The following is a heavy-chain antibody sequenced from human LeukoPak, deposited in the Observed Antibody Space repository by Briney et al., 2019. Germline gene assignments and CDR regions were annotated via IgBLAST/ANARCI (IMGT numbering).Heavy chain of an antibody. CDR1: GYTLTELS. D-gene: IGHD6-13*01. Sequence: ASVKVSCRVSGYTLTELSMHWVRQAPGKGLEWMGGFDPEDGETIYAQKFQGRVTMTEDTSTDTAYMELSSLRSEDTAVYYCALLVGRRQLDNWFDPWGQGTLVTVSS. CDR3: ALLVGRRQLDNWFDP. V-gene: IGHV1-24*01. CDR2: FDPEDGET. J-gene: IGHJ5*02.